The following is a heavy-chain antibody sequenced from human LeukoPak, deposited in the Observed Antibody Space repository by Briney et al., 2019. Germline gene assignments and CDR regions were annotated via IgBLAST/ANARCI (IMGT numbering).Heavy chain of an antibody. D-gene: IGHD4-17*01. CDR1: GFSFSSYE. CDR3: ARGYGDFDF. J-gene: IGHJ5*01. CDR2: ISGSDSTI. Sequence: PGGPLRLSCAASGFSFSSYEMNWVRQAPGKGLEWVSYISGSDSTIYHADSVKGRFTISRDNAKNSLYLQMNSLRAEDTAVYYCARGYGDFDFWGQGTLVTVSS. V-gene: IGHV3-48*03.